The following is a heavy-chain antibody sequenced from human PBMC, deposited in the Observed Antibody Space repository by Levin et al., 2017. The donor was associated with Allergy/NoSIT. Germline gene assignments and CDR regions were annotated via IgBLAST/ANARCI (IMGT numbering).Heavy chain of an antibody. D-gene: IGHD3-10*01. CDR3: AKDKLSHAPSGIDY. V-gene: IGHV3-43D*03. CDR2: VSWDGGSA. Sequence: LSFSSSCFLFSDSALHWVRQAPGKGLEWVSLVSWDGGSAYYADSVKGRFTISRDNSKNSLYLQMHALRAEDTAVYYCAKDKLSHAPSGIDYWGQGTLVTVSS. CDR1: CFLFSDSA. J-gene: IGHJ4*02.